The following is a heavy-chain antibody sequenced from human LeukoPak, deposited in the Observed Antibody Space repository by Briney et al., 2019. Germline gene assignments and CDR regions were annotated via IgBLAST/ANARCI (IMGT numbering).Heavy chain of an antibody. V-gene: IGHV3-23*01. CDR3: AKNSGTYFY. Sequence: GGSLRLSCAASGFTFSSYSMNWVRQAPGKGREWVSTISDSGESTYYTDSVKGRFTISRDNSENTVYLQMDSLRADDTAVYFCAKNSGTYFYWGQGTRVTVSS. J-gene: IGHJ4*02. CDR2: ISDSGEST. D-gene: IGHD1-26*01. CDR1: GFTFSSYS.